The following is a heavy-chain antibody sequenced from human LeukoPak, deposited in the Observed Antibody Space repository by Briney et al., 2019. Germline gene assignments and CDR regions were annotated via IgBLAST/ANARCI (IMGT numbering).Heavy chain of an antibody. J-gene: IGHJ4*02. CDR1: GDSISSYY. Sequence: PSETLSLTCTVSGDSISSYYWSWLRQPPGKGLERIGHVYYSGRTTYNPSLRSRLTISVDTSTSQLSLKLSSVTAADTAVYYCARHKPTGSYPLELWGQGTLVTVSS. V-gene: IGHV4-59*08. CDR3: ARHKPTGSYPLEL. CDR2: VYYSGRT. D-gene: IGHD3-10*01.